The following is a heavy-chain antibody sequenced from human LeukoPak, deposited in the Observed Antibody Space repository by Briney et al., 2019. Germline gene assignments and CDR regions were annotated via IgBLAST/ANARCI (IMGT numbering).Heavy chain of an antibody. CDR3: ARPRDSSGYYFDY. CDR2: IYYSGST. Sequence: ETLSLTRTVSGGSIRSSSCYWGWLRQPPGGGLEWLGSIYYSGSTYYNPSLKSRVSISVDTSKNQFSLKLSSVTAADTAVYYCARPRDSSGYYFDYWGQGTLVTVSS. D-gene: IGHD3-22*01. V-gene: IGHV4-39*01. J-gene: IGHJ4*02. CDR1: GGSIRSSSCY.